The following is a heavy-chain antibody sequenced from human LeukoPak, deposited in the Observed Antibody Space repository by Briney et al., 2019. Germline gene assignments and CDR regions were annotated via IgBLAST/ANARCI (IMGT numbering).Heavy chain of an antibody. Sequence: SQTLSLTCTVSGGSISSDDYYWSWIRQPPGKGLEWIGYIYYSGSTNYNPSLKSRVTISVDTSKNQFSLKLSSVTAADTAVYYCARRAPYSYEWSTLDYWGQGTLVTVSS. V-gene: IGHV4-30-4*01. CDR1: GGSISSDDYY. D-gene: IGHD5-18*01. CDR3: ARRAPYSYEWSTLDY. CDR2: IYYSGST. J-gene: IGHJ4*02.